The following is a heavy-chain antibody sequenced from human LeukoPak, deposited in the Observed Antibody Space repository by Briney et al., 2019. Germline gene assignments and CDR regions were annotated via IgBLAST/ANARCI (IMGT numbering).Heavy chain of an antibody. Sequence: GGSLRLACAASGFTFSSYAMSWVRQAPGKGLEWVSVISGSGANTYYADSVKGRFTTSRDNSKNTLYLQMNSLRAEDTAVYYCAKDILGGLYWYFDLWGRGTLVTVSS. V-gene: IGHV3-23*01. CDR3: AKDILGGLYWYFDL. D-gene: IGHD2-15*01. CDR1: GFTFSSYA. CDR2: ISGSGANT. J-gene: IGHJ2*01.